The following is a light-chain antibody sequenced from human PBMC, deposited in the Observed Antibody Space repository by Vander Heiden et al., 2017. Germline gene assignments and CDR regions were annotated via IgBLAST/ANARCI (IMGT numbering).Light chain of an antibody. CDR2: DAS. V-gene: IGKV3-11*01. CDR3: QQHSNWPA. CDR1: QSVSSH. Sequence: EIVLTQSPATLSLSPGDRATLSCRASQSVSSHLAWYLQIPGEAHRLLNYDASNRATGTPARFSGSWSGAVFTLTISSLEPEDFAVYYWQQHSNWPAFGPGTKVDIK. J-gene: IGKJ3*01.